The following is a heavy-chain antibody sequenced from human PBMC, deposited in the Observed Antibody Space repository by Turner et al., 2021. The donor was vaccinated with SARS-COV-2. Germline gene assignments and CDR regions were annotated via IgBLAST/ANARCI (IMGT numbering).Heavy chain of an antibody. CDR3: ARHWEVAAAAYLARFDP. CDR1: GRSISSSSYY. Sequence: QLQLQESGPGLVKPSETLSLTCTVSGRSISSSSYYWGWIRQPPGKGLEWIGGIYYSGSTYYNPSLKSRVTISVDTSKNQFSLKLTSVTAADTAVYFCARHWEVAAAAYLARFDPWGQGTLVTVSS. V-gene: IGHV4-39*01. CDR2: IYYSGST. D-gene: IGHD6-13*01. J-gene: IGHJ5*02.